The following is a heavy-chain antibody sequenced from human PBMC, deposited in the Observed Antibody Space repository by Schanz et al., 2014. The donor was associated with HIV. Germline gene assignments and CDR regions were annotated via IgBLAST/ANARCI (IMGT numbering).Heavy chain of an antibody. CDR2: TSYDGTKK. V-gene: IGHV3-30*03. Sequence: QVQLVESGGGVVQPGRSLRLSCVASGFNFNRYGMHWVRQAPGKGLEGVALTSYDGTKKHYADSVKGRFTISRDNSKNTLYLQMNSLRAEDTSVYYCARGFQGFDYWGQGTLVTVSS. CDR1: GFNFNRYG. D-gene: IGHD3-10*01. J-gene: IGHJ4*02. CDR3: ARGFQGFDY.